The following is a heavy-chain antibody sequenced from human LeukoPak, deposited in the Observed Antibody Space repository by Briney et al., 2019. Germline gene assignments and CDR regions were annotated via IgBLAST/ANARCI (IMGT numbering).Heavy chain of an antibody. J-gene: IGHJ4*02. CDR1: GYTFTSYG. Sequence: ASVKVSCKASGYTFTSYGISWVRQAPGQGLEWMGWISAYNGNTNYAQKLQGRVTMTTDTSTSTAYMELRSLRSDDTAVYYCARREDIVVVPAAPFDYWGQGTLVTVSS. D-gene: IGHD2-2*01. CDR3: ARREDIVVVPAAPFDY. V-gene: IGHV1-18*01. CDR2: ISAYNGNT.